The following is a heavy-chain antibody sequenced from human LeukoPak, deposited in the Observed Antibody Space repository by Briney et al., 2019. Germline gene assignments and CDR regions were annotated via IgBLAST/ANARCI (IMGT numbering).Heavy chain of an antibody. V-gene: IGHV3-30-3*01. J-gene: IGHJ5*02. CDR2: ISYDGSNK. D-gene: IGHD2-2*02. CDR3: ARSGYCSSTNCYTDWFDP. CDR1: GFTFSGYA. Sequence: GGPLRLSCVASGFTFSGYAMHWVRQAPGKGLEWVAVISYDGSNKYYPDSVKGRFTISRDNSKNTVYLQMNSLRVEDTAVYYCARSGYCSSTNCYTDWFDPWGQGTLVTVSS.